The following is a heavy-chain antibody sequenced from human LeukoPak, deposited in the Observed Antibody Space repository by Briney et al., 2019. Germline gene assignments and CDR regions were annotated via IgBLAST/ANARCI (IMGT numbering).Heavy chain of an antibody. CDR1: GGSFNDYY. V-gene: IGHV4-34*01. CDR2: INLRGST. J-gene: IGHJ4*02. D-gene: IGHD3-22*01. Sequence: SETLSLTCAVYGGSFNDYYWNWIRQPPGKGLEWIGEINLRGSTTYNPSLKSRVTISLDESKNQFSLKLSSVTAADTAVYYCARAPYYYDSSGYEDWGQGTLVTVSS. CDR3: ARAPYYYDSSGYED.